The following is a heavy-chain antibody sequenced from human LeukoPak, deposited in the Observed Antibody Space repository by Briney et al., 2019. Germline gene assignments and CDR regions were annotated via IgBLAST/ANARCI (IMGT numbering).Heavy chain of an antibody. CDR1: GYTFTSYG. J-gene: IGHJ4*02. CDR2: ISAYNGNT. V-gene: IGHV1-18*01. CDR3: ARAGSGYCSSTSCYLFDY. Sequence: ASVKVSCKASGYTFTSYGISWVRQAPGQGLEWVGWISAYNGNTNYAQKLQGRVTMTTDTSTSTAYMELRSLRSDDTAVYYCARAGSGYCSSTSCYLFDYWGQGTRVTVSS. D-gene: IGHD2-2*01.